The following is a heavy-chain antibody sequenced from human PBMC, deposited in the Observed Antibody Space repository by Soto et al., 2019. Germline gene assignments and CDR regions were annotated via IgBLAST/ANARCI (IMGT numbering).Heavy chain of an antibody. J-gene: IGHJ6*02. CDR1: GFTFTSSA. V-gene: IGHV1-58*01. CDR3: AARLPLIGYCSGGSCPTGGMDV. Sequence: SVKVSCKASGFTFTSSAVQWVRQARGQRLEWIGWIVVGSGNTNYAQKFQERVTITRDMSTSTAYMELSSLRSEDTAVYYCAARLPLIGYCSGGSCPTGGMDVWGQGTTVTVSS. CDR2: IVVGSGNT. D-gene: IGHD2-15*01.